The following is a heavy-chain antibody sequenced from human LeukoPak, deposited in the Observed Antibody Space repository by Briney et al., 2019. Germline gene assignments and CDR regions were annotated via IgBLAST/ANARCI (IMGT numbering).Heavy chain of an antibody. Sequence: GGSLRLSCVASGFTFSSYDMSWVRQAPGKGLEWVSAISNSGGRTFYADSVKGRFTISRDNSKNMVYVQMGSLKADDTAIYYCAEVLHDDQYVFNYWGQGTLVTVSS. CDR3: AEVLHDDQYVFNY. D-gene: IGHD3-16*01. V-gene: IGHV3-23*01. CDR1: GFTFSSYD. J-gene: IGHJ4*02. CDR2: ISNSGGRT.